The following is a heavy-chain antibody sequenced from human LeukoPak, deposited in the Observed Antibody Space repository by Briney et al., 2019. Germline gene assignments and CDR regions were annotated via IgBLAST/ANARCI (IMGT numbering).Heavy chain of an antibody. V-gene: IGHV3-53*01. Sequence: GGSLRLSCAASGFTVSSNYMSWVRQAPGKGLEWVSVIYSGGSTYYADSVKGRFTISRDNSKNTLYFQMNSLRAEDTAVYYCARDLVGAARGWFDYWGQGTLVTVSS. J-gene: IGHJ4*02. D-gene: IGHD1-26*01. CDR1: GFTVSSNY. CDR2: IYSGGST. CDR3: ARDLVGAARGWFDY.